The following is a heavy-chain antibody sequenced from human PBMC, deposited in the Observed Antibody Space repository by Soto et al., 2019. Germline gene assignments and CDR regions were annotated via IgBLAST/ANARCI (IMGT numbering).Heavy chain of an antibody. CDR2: ISSTTNYI. CDR3: ARESEDLTSNFDY. Sequence: EVQLVESGGGLVRPGGSLRLSCAASGFTFSRYSMNWVRQAPGKGLEWVPSISSTTNYIYYADSMKGRFTVSRDNAKNSVYLDMNSLSAEDTAVYYCARESEDLTSNFDYWGQGTLVTVSS. V-gene: IGHV3-21*01. CDR1: GFTFSRYS. J-gene: IGHJ4*02.